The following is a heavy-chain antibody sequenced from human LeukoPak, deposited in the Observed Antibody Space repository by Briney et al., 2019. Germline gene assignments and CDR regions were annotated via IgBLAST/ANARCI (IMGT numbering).Heavy chain of an antibody. D-gene: IGHD5-12*01. CDR1: GFTFSSYW. CDR3: ARVGYEVAFDI. J-gene: IGHJ3*02. V-gene: IGHV3-7*01. CDR2: IKQDGSEK. Sequence: GGSLRLPCAASGFTFSSYWMSWVRQAPGKGLEWVANIKQDGSEKYYVDSVKGRFTISRDNAKNSLYLQMNSLRAEDTAVYYCARVGYEVAFDIWGQGTMVTVSS.